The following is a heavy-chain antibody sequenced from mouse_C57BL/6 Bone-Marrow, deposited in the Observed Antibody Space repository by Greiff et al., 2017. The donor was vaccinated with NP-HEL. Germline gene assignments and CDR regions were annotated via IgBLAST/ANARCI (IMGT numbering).Heavy chain of an antibody. D-gene: IGHD1-1*01. CDR1: GFTFSSYG. CDR3: ARRSTTVVDYYAMDY. J-gene: IGHJ4*01. CDR2: MSSGGSYT. Sequence: EVMLVESGGDLVKPGGSLKLSCAASGFTFSSYGMSWVRRTPDKRLEWVATMSSGGSYTYYPDSVKGRFTISRANAKNTLYLQMSSLKSEDTAMYYCARRSTTVVDYYAMDYWGQGTSVTVSS. V-gene: IGHV5-6*02.